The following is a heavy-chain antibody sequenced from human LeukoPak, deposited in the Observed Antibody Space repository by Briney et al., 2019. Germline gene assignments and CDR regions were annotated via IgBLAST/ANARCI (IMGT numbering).Heavy chain of an antibody. CDR1: GLILSHKY. Sequence: PGGSLRLSCAATGLILSHKYMSALRQAPGKGLEWVSVIHSGDSTYYADSVKGRFTISRNNSKNTLYLQMNSLRAEDTAVYYCARHDSYASSDAVDIWGQGTMVTVSS. D-gene: IGHD3-22*01. V-gene: IGHV3-53*01. CDR3: ARHDSYASSDAVDI. J-gene: IGHJ3*02. CDR2: IHSGDST.